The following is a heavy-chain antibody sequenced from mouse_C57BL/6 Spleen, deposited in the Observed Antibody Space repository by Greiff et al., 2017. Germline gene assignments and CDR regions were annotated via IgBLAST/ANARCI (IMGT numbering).Heavy chain of an antibody. J-gene: IGHJ2*01. CDR2: IDPSDSET. CDR1: GYTFTSYW. V-gene: IGHV1-52*01. D-gene: IGHD1-1*01. CDR3: ARGGYYYGSSYYFDY. Sequence: QVQLQHPGAELVRPGSSVKLSCKASGYTFTSYWMHWVKQRPIQGLEWIGNIDPSDSETHYNQKFKDKATLTVDKSSSTAYMQLSSLTSEDSAVYYCARGGYYYGSSYYFDYWGQGTTLTVSS.